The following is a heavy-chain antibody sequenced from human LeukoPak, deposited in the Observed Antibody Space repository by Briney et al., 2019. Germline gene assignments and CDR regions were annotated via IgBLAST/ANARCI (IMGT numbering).Heavy chain of an antibody. V-gene: IGHV3-23*01. CDR1: GFTFNNYG. D-gene: IGHD6-19*01. Sequence: GGSLRLSCAASGFTFNNYGMSWVRQAPGKGLEWVSAISGSGGSTYYADSVKGRFTISRDNSKNTLYLQMNSLRAEDTAVYYCAKEISSGWSVSYFDYWGQGTLVTVSS. CDR3: AKEISSGWSVSYFDY. CDR2: ISGSGGST. J-gene: IGHJ4*02.